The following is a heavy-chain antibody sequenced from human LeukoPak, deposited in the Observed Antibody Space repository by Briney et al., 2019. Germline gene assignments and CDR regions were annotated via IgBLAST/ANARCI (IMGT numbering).Heavy chain of an antibody. V-gene: IGHV3-23*01. D-gene: IGHD3-10*01. Sequence: GGSLRLSCAASGFTFSSYAMSWVRQAPGKGLEWVSAISGSGGSTYYADSVKGRFTISRDNSKNTLYLQMNSLRAEDTAVYYCAKTPKRGYYYYGMDVWGQGTTVTVSS. CDR1: GFTFSSYA. J-gene: IGHJ6*02. CDR2: ISGSGGST. CDR3: AKTPKRGYYYYGMDV.